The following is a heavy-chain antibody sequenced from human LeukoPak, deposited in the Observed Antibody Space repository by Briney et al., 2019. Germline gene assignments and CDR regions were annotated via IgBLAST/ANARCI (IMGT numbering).Heavy chain of an antibody. J-gene: IGHJ5*02. V-gene: IGHV4-59*01. D-gene: IGHD3-10*01. Sequence: SETLSLTCTVSGGSISSYCWSWIRQPPGKGLEWIGYIYYSGSTNYNPSLKSRVTISVDTSKNQFSLKLSSVTAADTAVYYCARGIYYYGSGSLDPWGQGTLVTVSS. CDR1: GGSISSYC. CDR3: ARGIYYYGSGSLDP. CDR2: IYYSGST.